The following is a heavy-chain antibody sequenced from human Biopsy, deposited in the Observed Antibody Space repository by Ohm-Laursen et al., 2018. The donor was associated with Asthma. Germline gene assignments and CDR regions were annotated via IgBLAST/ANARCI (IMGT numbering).Heavy chain of an antibody. D-gene: IGHD2-15*01. CDR1: GGTFSNYA. CDR3: ARPSPNRDIVYYYDHMDV. CDR2: ISPIFGSS. V-gene: IGHV1-69*06. Sequence: SVKVSCKAPGGTFSNYAISWARQAPGLGLEWMGGISPIFGSSNYAQRFQGRVTITADIFTRSVYMELSGLRFDDTAINYCARPSPNRDIVYYYDHMDVWGQGTAVIVSS. J-gene: IGHJ6*02.